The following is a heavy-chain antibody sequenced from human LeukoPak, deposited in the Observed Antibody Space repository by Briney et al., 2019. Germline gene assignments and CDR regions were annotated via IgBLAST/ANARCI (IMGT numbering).Heavy chain of an antibody. CDR1: GYTFTGYY. Sequence: ASVKVSCKASGYTFTGYYVHWVRQAPGQGLEWMGWINPNSGGTNYAQKFQGRVTMTRDTSISTAYMELSSLRSDDTAVYYCATGGYCSSTSCYMPFDYWGQGTLATVSS. J-gene: IGHJ4*02. CDR3: ATGGYCSSTSCYMPFDY. CDR2: INPNSGGT. V-gene: IGHV1-2*02. D-gene: IGHD2-2*02.